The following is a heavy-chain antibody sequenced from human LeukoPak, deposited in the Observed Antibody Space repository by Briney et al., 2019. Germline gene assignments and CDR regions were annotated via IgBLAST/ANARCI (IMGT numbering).Heavy chain of an antibody. J-gene: IGHJ3*02. CDR2: IYSGGST. V-gene: IGHV3-53*01. CDR3: AGSVYYDQDAFDI. CDR1: GFTVSSNY. Sequence: GGSLRLSCAASGFTVSSNYMSWVRQAPGKGLEWVSVIYSGGSTYYADSVKGRFTISRDNSKNTLYLQMNSLRAEDTAVYYCAGSVYYDQDAFDIWGQGTMVTVPS. D-gene: IGHD5/OR15-5a*01.